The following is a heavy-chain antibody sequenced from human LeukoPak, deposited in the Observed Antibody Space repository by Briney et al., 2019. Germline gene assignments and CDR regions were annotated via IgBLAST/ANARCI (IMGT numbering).Heavy chain of an antibody. J-gene: IGHJ4*02. CDR2: INPNSGDT. D-gene: IGHD2-15*01. Sequence: ASVKVSCKASGGTFSSYAISWVRQAPGQGLEWMGWINPNSGDTNYAQKFQGRVTMTRDTSISTAYMELSRLKSDDTAVYYCARDQVARDIVVVLAATGTIDYWGQGTLVTVSS. CDR1: GGTFSSYA. V-gene: IGHV1-2*02. CDR3: ARDQVARDIVVVLAATGTIDY.